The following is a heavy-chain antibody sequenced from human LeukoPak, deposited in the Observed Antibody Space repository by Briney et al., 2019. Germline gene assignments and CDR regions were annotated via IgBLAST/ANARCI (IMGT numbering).Heavy chain of an antibody. Sequence: SVKVSCKASGGTFSSYAISWVRQAPGQGLEWMGGIIPIFGTANYAQKFQGRVTITADESTSTAYMELSSLRSEDTAVYYRARVGTIFGVVNGFDYWGQGTLVTVSS. D-gene: IGHD3-3*01. J-gene: IGHJ4*02. CDR1: GGTFSSYA. V-gene: IGHV1-69*13. CDR3: ARVGTIFGVVNGFDY. CDR2: IIPIFGTA.